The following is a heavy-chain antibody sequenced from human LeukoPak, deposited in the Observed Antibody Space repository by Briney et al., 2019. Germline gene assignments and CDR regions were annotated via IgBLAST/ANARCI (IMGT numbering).Heavy chain of an antibody. V-gene: IGHV3-23*01. CDR1: GFTFSSYG. CDR3: AKSPGYYDSSGYYERTHYYYYYMDV. Sequence: GGSLRLSCAASGFTFSSYGMSWVRQPPGKGLEWVSAITATSSSTYDADSVQGRFTISRDNSKNTLYLQMNSLRPEDTAIYYCAKSPGYYDSSGYYERTHYYYYYMDVWGKGTTVTVSS. D-gene: IGHD3-22*01. CDR2: ITATSSST. J-gene: IGHJ6*03.